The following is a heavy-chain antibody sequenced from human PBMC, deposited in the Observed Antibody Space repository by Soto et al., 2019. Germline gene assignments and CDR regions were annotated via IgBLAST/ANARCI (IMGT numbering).Heavy chain of an antibody. CDR2: IIYSGDI. CDR3: VRHAQWIIRAY. D-gene: IGHD5-12*01. J-gene: IGHJ4*02. Sequence: QLQLQLSGPGLVKPSETLSLTCNVSGASISSYNYWGWFRQPPGKGLQWLGSIIYSGDIMYNQSLQSQLTLCVYTAKNQFSLKRSSVTAADTAVCYCVRHAQWIIRAYWGKGSLVTVSS. V-gene: IGHV4-39*01. CDR1: GASISSYNY.